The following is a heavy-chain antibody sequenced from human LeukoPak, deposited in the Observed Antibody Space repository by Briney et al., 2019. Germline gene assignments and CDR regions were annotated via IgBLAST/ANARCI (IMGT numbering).Heavy chain of an antibody. CDR1: GGTFSSYT. V-gene: IGHV1-69*04. D-gene: IGHD2-15*01. CDR3: ARDRGYCSGGSCYSSGNYYYYMDV. CDR2: IIPILGIA. J-gene: IGHJ6*03. Sequence: SVKVSCKASGGTFSSYTISWVRQAPGQGLEWMGRIIPILGIATYAQKFQGRVTITADKSTSTAYMELSSLRSEDTAVYYCARDRGYCSGGSCYSSGNYYYYMDVWGKGTTVTVSS.